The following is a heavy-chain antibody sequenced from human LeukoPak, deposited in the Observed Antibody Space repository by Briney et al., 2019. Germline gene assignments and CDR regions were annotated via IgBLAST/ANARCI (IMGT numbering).Heavy chain of an antibody. Sequence: SETLSLTCTVSGGSISSYYWSWIRQPPGKGLEWIGYIYYSGSTNYNPSLKSRVTISVDTSKNQFSLKLSSVTAADTAVYYCARDRSIVVVPAAIHYGMDVWGQGTTVTVSS. CDR2: IYYSGST. V-gene: IGHV4-59*01. J-gene: IGHJ6*02. D-gene: IGHD2-2*01. CDR3: ARDRSIVVVPAAIHYGMDV. CDR1: GGSISSYY.